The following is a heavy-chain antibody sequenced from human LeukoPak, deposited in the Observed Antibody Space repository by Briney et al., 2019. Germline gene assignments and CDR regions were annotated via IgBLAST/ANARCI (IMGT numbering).Heavy chain of an antibody. Sequence: SETLSLTCTVSGGSISSGGYYWSWIRQPPGKGLEWIGYIYYSGSTNYNPSLKSRVTISVDTSKNQFSLKLSSVTAADTAVYYCARHVGATVTQYYYYYYGMDVWGQGTTVTVSS. CDR1: GGSISSGGYY. D-gene: IGHD4-11*01. J-gene: IGHJ6*02. V-gene: IGHV4-61*08. CDR3: ARHVGATVTQYYYYYYGMDV. CDR2: IYYSGST.